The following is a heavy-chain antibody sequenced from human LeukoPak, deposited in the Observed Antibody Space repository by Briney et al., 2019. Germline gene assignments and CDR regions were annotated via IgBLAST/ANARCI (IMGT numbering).Heavy chain of an antibody. CDR3: AKDMRPYSGDRSFLFDQ. D-gene: IGHD1-26*01. CDR2: ISYDGSDK. CDR1: GFSFSYYG. Sequence: GSSLRLSCAASGFSFSYYGIHWVRQAPGKGLEWVAVISYDGSDKYFADSVKGRFSISRDNYQNTVYLQMNSLRTEDTAIYYCAKDMRPYSGDRSFLFDQWGQGTLVIVSS. J-gene: IGHJ4*02. V-gene: IGHV3-30*18.